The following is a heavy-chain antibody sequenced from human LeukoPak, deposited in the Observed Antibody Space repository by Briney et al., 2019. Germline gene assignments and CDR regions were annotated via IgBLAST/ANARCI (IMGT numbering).Heavy chain of an antibody. D-gene: IGHD3-16*01. V-gene: IGHV4-34*09. CDR1: GGSFSGYY. Sequence: SETLSLTCAVYGGSFSGYYWSWIRQPPGKGLEWIGEINHSGSTNYNPSLKSRVTISVDTSKNQFSLKLSSVTAADTAVYYCARDHGGVVDYWGQGTLVTVSS. J-gene: IGHJ4*02. CDR3: ARDHGGVVDY. CDR2: INHSGST.